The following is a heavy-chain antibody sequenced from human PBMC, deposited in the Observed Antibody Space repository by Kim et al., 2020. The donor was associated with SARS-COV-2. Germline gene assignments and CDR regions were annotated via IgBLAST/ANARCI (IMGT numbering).Heavy chain of an antibody. CDR1: GYTFTGYY. CDR3: ARARGYIPFDY. V-gene: IGHV1-2*06. CDR2: INTNSGGT. D-gene: IGHD2-15*01. J-gene: IGHJ4*02. Sequence: ASVKVSCKASGYTFTGYYMHWVRQAPGQGLEWMGRINTNSGGTNYAQKIQGRVTMTRDTSISTAYMELSRLRSGDTAVYYCARARGYIPFDYWGQGTLVTVSS.